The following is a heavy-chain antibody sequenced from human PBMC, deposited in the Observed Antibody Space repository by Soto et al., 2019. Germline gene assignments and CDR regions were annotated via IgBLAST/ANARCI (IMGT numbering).Heavy chain of an antibody. J-gene: IGHJ6*02. V-gene: IGHV4-39*07. CDR1: GGSISSSSYY. Sequence: SETLSLTCTVSGGSISSSSYYWGWIRQPPGKGLEWIGSIYYSGSTYYNPSLKSRVTISVDTSKNQFSLKLSSVTAADTAVYYCATFPHGMDVWGQGTTVTVSS. CDR2: IYYSGST. CDR3: ATFPHGMDV.